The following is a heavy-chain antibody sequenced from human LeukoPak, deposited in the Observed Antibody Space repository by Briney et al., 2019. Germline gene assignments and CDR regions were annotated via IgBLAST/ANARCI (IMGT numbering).Heavy chain of an antibody. J-gene: IGHJ4*02. V-gene: IGHV3-53*01. CDR1: GFTVSSNY. Sequence: PGGSLRLSCAASGFTVSSNYMSWVRQAPGKGLEWVSVFYSGGSTYYADSVKGRFTISRDNSKNTLYLQMNSLRAEDTAVYYCAKSPLVYGYFDYWGQGTLVTLSP. D-gene: IGHD2-8*01. CDR2: FYSGGST. CDR3: AKSPLVYGYFDY.